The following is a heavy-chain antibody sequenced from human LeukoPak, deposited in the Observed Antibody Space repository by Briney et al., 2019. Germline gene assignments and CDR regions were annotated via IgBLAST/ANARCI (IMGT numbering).Heavy chain of an antibody. V-gene: IGHV3-21*01. CDR1: GFAFSGYS. Sequence: PGGSLRLSCAASGFAFSGYSLNWVRQAPGKGLEWVSSISGSSTHIHYADSLKGRFTISRDNAKNSLYLQMNSLRAGDTAVYYCARGGRGFGELSIEYYFDYWGQGTLVTVSS. CDR3: ARGGRGFGELSIEYYFDY. D-gene: IGHD3-10*01. J-gene: IGHJ4*02. CDR2: ISGSSTHI.